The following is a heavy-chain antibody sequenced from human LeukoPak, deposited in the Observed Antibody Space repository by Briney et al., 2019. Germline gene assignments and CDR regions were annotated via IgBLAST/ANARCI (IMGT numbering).Heavy chain of an antibody. J-gene: IGHJ6*03. Sequence: PGGSLRLSCAASGFTFSSYAMSWVRQAPGKGLEWVSAISGSGGSTYYADSVKGRFTISRDNSKNTLYLQMNSLRAEDTAVYYCAKQAVAGSYYYYYMDVWGKGTPVSVSS. V-gene: IGHV3-23*01. D-gene: IGHD6-19*01. CDR1: GFTFSSYA. CDR2: ISGSGGST. CDR3: AKQAVAGSYYYYYMDV.